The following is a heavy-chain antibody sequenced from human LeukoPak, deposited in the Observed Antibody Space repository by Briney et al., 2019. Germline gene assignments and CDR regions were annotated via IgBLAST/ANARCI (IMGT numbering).Heavy chain of an antibody. Sequence: VASVKVSCKASGYTFTSYGISWVRQAPGQGLEWMGWISAYNGNTNYAQKLQGRVTMTTDTSTSTAYMELRSLRSDDTAVYYCARDPILYVDTAMVHYFDYWGQGTLVTVSS. CDR1: GYTFTSYG. CDR3: ARDPILYVDTAMVHYFDY. CDR2: ISAYNGNT. V-gene: IGHV1-18*01. D-gene: IGHD5-18*01. J-gene: IGHJ4*02.